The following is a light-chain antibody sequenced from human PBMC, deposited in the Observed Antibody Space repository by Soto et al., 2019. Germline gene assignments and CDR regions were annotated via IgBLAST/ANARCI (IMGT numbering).Light chain of an antibody. CDR2: GAS. J-gene: IGKJ1*01. V-gene: IGKV3-20*01. CDR1: QSVSSSY. CDR3: QQYGSSPPWT. Sequence: EIVLTQSPGTLSLSPGERATLSCRASQSVSSSYLAWYQQKPGQAPRLLIYGASSRATGIPARFRGSGSGTDFTLTISRLEPEDFAVYSCQQYGSSPPWTFGQGTKVEIK.